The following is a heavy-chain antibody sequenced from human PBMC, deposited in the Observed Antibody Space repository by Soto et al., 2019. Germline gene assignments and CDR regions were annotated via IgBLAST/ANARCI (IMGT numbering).Heavy chain of an antibody. J-gene: IGHJ6*02. V-gene: IGHV3-30-3*01. CDR2: ISYDGSNK. Sequence: GGSLRLSCAASGFTFSSYAMHWVRQAPGKGLEWVAVISYDGSNKYYADSVKGRFTISRDNSKNTLYLQMNSLRAEDTAVYYCARDWAAGGTTPYYYYYGMDVWGQGTTVTVSS. CDR3: ARDWAAGGTTPYYYYYGMDV. D-gene: IGHD1-1*01. CDR1: GFTFSSYA.